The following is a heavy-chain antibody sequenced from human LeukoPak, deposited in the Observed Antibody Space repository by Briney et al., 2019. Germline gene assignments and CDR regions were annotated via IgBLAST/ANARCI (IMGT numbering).Heavy chain of an antibody. J-gene: IGHJ6*03. CDR1: VYSLSSGYY. Sequence: PTGTLLLTCRVPVYSLSSGYYWGWPWTPPGKGRRWIGRNYHNGSTYYNPSLKSRVTISVGTSKNQFSVKLSSVTAADTAVYYCARLGKYGDYTLYYYYMDVWGKGTTVTTSS. V-gene: IGHV4-38-2*02. D-gene: IGHD4-17*01. CDR3: ARLGKYGDYTLYYYYMDV. CDR2: NYHNGST.